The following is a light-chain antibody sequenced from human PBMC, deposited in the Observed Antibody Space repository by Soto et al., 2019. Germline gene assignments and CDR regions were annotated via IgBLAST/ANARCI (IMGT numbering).Light chain of an antibody. J-gene: IGLJ1*01. CDR2: DNN. CDR1: SSNIGNNY. V-gene: IGLV1-51*01. Sequence: SVLTQPASVSTAPGPKVTISCSGSSSNIGNNYVSWYQQLPGTAPKLLIYDNNKRPSGIPDRFSGSKSGTSATLGITGLQTGDEADYYCGTWDSSLSAGGVFGTGTKVTVL. CDR3: GTWDSSLSAGGV.